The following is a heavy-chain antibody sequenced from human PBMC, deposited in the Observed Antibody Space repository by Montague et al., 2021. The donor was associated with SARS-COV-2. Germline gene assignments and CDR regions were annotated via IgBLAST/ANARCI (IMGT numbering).Heavy chain of an antibody. CDR1: GGSISSSSYY. CDR3: ATQEDPSGWIPGPFDF. CDR2: IYYRGST. J-gene: IGHJ4*02. Sequence: SETLSLTCTVSGGSISSSSYYWAWIRQPPGKGLEWIGSIYYRGSTYYNPSLKSRVFISVDTFKNQLSLTLTSVTAADTAVYYCATQEDPSGWIPGPFDFWGQGTLLSVSS. D-gene: IGHD6-19*01. V-gene: IGHV4-39*01.